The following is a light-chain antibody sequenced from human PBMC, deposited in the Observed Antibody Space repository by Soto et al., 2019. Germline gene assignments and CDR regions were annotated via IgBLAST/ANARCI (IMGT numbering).Light chain of an antibody. V-gene: IGLV3-21*04. CDR1: NIGSKS. J-gene: IGLJ2*01. Sequence: SYELTQPPSVSVAPGKTANITCGGNNIGSKSVHWYQQKPGQAPVVVIYYDSDRPSGIPERFSGSNSGNTATLTISRVEVGDEADYYCQVWDSSSDYLVFGGGTKVTVL. CDR3: QVWDSSSDYLV. CDR2: YDS.